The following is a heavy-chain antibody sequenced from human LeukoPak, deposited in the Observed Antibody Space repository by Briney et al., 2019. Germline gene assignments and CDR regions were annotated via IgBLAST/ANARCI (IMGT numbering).Heavy chain of an antibody. V-gene: IGHV3-30-3*01. Sequence: GRSLGLSCAASGFTFSSYAMHWVRQAPGKGLEWVAVISYDGSNKYYADSVKGRFTISRDNSKNTLYLQMNSLRAEDTAVYYCARDLPRPHTAMVSYYFDYWGQGTLVTVSS. J-gene: IGHJ4*02. CDR1: GFTFSSYA. CDR3: ARDLPRPHTAMVSYYFDY. D-gene: IGHD5-18*01. CDR2: ISYDGSNK.